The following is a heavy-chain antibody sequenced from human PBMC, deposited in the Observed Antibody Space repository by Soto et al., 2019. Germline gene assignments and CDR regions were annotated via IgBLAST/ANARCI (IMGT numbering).Heavy chain of an antibody. V-gene: IGHV1-69*01. CDR1: GGTFSSYA. CDR2: IIPISGTA. J-gene: IGHJ6*02. D-gene: IGHD2-2*01. Sequence: QVQLVQSGAEVKKPGSSVKVSCKASGGTFSSYAISWVRQAPGQGLEWMGGIIPISGTANYAQNFQGRVTITADESTSTAYMGLSSLRSEDTAVYYCARSQGSSTSLEIYYYYYYGMDVWGQWTTVTVSS. CDR3: ARSQGSSTSLEIYYYYYYGMDV.